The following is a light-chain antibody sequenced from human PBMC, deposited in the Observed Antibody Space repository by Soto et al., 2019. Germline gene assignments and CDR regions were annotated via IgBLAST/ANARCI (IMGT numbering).Light chain of an antibody. CDR2: DVT. CDR1: SSDIGDYDY. CDR3: CSYVGSNTLYV. J-gene: IGLJ1*01. Sequence: QSVLTQPRSVSGSPGQSLTISCSGSSSDIGDYDYVSWYQQHPGKAPTLLIYDVTKRPSGVPDRFSGSKSGDTASLTISGLQAGDEGNYYCCSYVGSNTLYVFGTGTKLTVL. V-gene: IGLV2-11*01.